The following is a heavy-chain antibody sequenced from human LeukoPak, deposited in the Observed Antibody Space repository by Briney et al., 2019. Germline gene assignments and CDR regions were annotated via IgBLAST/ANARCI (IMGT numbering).Heavy chain of an antibody. CDR1: GGSISSSSYY. V-gene: IGHV4-39*01. CDR3: ARQSLDPSRSYGMDV. CDR2: IYYSGST. J-gene: IGHJ6*02. Sequence: SETLSLTCTVSGGSISSSSYYWGWLRQPPGKGLEWIGSIYYSGSTYYNPSLKSRVTISVDTSKNQFSLKLSSVTAADTAVYYCARQSLDPSRSYGMDVWGQGTTVTVSS. D-gene: IGHD1-1*01.